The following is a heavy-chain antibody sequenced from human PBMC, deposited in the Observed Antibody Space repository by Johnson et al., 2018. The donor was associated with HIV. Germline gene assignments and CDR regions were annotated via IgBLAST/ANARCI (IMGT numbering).Heavy chain of an antibody. Sequence: VQLVESGGGLVQRGGSLRLSCAASGFTVSSNYMTWVRQAPGKGLEWVANIKQDGSEKYYVDSVKGRFTISRDNAKNSLYLQMNSLRAEDTALYYCAREIPYDYVWGQGTMVTVSS. CDR1: GFTVSSNY. CDR3: AREIPYDYV. CDR2: IKQDGSEK. D-gene: IGHD3-16*01. J-gene: IGHJ3*01. V-gene: IGHV3-7*03.